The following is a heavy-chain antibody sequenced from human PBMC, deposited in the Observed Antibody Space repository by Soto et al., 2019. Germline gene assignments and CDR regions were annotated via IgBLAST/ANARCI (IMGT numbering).Heavy chain of an antibody. CDR2: ISGSGRIT. Sequence: EVELLESGGGLVQPGGSLRLSCAASGFTFTSYAMSWVRRAPGKGLEWVSGISGSGRITKYADSVKGRFIISRDNFKNTLCLQRSSLRAEDTAVYYWAKDVHYDIVTGIEYFHHWAQGTLVTVSS. J-gene: IGHJ1*01. V-gene: IGHV3-23*01. CDR3: AKDVHYDIVTGIEYFHH. D-gene: IGHD3-9*01. CDR1: GFTFTSYA.